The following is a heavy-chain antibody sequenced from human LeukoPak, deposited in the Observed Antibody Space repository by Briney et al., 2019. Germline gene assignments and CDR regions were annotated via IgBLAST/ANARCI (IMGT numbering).Heavy chain of an antibody. J-gene: IGHJ5*01. Sequence: GASVKLSCNASGYTFTGNYMHWVRHAPGQGLEWMRWINPNSGGTNYPQNFQGRVRITRDTSISTAYMELSRLRSDDTAMTYFARDTHGPRWWFDSWGQGTLVTVSS. CDR3: ARDTHGPRWWFDS. D-gene: IGHD4-23*01. V-gene: IGHV1-2*02. CDR1: GYTFTGNY. CDR2: INPNSGGT.